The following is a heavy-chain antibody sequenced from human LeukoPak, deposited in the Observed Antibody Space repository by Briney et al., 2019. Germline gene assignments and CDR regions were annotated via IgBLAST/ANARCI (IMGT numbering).Heavy chain of an antibody. Sequence: SETLSLTCAVYGGSFSGYYWSWIRQPPGKGLEWIGEINHSGSTNYNPSLESRVTISVDTSKNQFSLKLSSVTAADTAVYYCASRTRFPLRFFDYWGQGTLVTVSS. J-gene: IGHJ4*02. V-gene: IGHV4-34*01. CDR1: GGSFSGYY. CDR2: INHSGST. D-gene: IGHD3-3*01. CDR3: ASRTRFPLRFFDY.